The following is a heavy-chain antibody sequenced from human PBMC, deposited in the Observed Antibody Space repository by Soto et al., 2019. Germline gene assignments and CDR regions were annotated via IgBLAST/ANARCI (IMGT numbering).Heavy chain of an antibody. D-gene: IGHD4-17*01. CDR3: ARTGESPTLYGDYRGYYYYYMDV. CDR1: GGSISSYY. CDR2: IYYSGST. V-gene: IGHV4-59*08. J-gene: IGHJ6*03. Sequence: SETLSLTCTVSGGSISSYYWSWIRQPPGKGLEWIGYIYYSGSTNYNPSLKSRVTISVDTSKNQFSLKLSSVTAADTAVYYCARTGESPTLYGDYRGYYYYYMDVWGKGTTVTVSS.